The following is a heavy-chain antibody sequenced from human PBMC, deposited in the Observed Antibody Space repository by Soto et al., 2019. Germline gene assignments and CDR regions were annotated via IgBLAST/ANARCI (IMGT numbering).Heavy chain of an antibody. J-gene: IGHJ2*01. CDR1: GFTFSSYG. CDR3: ARGVENWYFDL. CDR2: IWYDGSNK. Sequence: QVQLVESGGGVVQPGRFLRLSCAASGFTFSSYGMHWVRQAPGKGLEWVAVIWYDGSNKYYADSVKGRFTISRDNSKNTLYLQMNSLRAEDTAVYYCARGVENWYFDLWGRGTLVTVSS. V-gene: IGHV3-33*01. D-gene: IGHD3-3*01.